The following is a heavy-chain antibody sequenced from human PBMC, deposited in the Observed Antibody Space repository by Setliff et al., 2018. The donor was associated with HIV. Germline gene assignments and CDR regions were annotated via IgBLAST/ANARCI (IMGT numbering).Heavy chain of an antibody. D-gene: IGHD3-3*01. CDR1: GDAVSPYY. J-gene: IGHJ4*02. Sequence: SETLSLTCTVSGDAVSPYYWSWIRQPPGKGLEWIGSVYHSGTTYYNPSLKSRVTISVDMSNNQFSLKVTSVTAADTAVYYCMRGRSITIFGVAYFDFWGQGTRVTVSS. V-gene: IGHV4-38-2*02. CDR2: VYHSGTT. CDR3: MRGRSITIFGVAYFDF.